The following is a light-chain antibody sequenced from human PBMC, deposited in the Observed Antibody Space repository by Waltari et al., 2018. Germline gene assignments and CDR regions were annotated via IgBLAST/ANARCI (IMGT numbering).Light chain of an antibody. V-gene: IGLV2-23*02. CDR3: CSYAGSIIFYV. Sequence: QSALTQPPPVSGSPGQSHTLSCPGSSRYVEWYYLASWYQQHPGKAPKLIIYEVTTRPSGVSNRFSGSKSGDTASLTISGLQADDEADYYCCSYAGSIIFYVFGTGTKV. CDR2: EVT. CDR1: SRYVEWYYL. J-gene: IGLJ1*01.